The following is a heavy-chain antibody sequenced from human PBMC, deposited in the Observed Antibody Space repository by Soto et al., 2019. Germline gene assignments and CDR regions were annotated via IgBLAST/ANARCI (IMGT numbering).Heavy chain of an antibody. V-gene: IGHV1-69*01. D-gene: IGHD2-15*01. CDR1: GGTFSTYA. J-gene: IGHJ6*02. CDR3: ARSQGGSSSLDIYYYYYYGMDV. Sequence: QVQLVQSGAEVKKPGSSVKVSCKAPGGTFSTYAISWVRQAPGQWLEWMGGVIPIFGTPKYAQKFQGRVTITADESTSTGYMDLRSLRSEDTAVYYCARSQGGSSSLDIYYYYYYGMDVWGQGTTVTVSS. CDR2: VIPIFGTP.